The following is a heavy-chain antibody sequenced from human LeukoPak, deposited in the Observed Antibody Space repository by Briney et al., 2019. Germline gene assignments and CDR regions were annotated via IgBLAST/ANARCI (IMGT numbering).Heavy chain of an antibody. J-gene: IGHJ3*02. V-gene: IGHV3-23*01. Sequence: GGSLSLSCVASGFIFSSYAMSWVGQAPGKGLDWVSAISGSGGSTYYADSVKRRFTNSRDNSKHTLYLQMNSLRAEDTAVYYCAKSPYYYDSSVYYRVDAFDIWGQGTMVTVSS. CDR1: GFIFSSYA. CDR2: ISGSGGST. CDR3: AKSPYYYDSSVYYRVDAFDI. D-gene: IGHD3-22*01.